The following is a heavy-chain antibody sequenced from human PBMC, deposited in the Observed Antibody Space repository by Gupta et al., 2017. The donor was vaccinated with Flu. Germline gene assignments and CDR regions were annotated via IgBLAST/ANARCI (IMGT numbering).Heavy chain of an antibody. Sequence: QVQLVQSGAEVKKPGASVKVSCKASGYTFTSYYMHWVRQAPGQGLEWMGIINPSGGSTSYAQKFQGRVTMTRDTSTSTVYMELSSLRSEDTAVYYCAREITGVVTSFSAFDIWGQGTMVTVSS. CDR1: GYTFTSYY. CDR2: INPSGGST. V-gene: IGHV1-46*01. D-gene: IGHD3-3*01. J-gene: IGHJ3*02. CDR3: AREITGVVTSFSAFDI.